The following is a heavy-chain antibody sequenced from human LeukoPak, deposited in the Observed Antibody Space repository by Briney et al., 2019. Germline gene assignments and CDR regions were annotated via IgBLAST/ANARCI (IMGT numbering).Heavy chain of an antibody. Sequence: GGSLRLSCAASGFTLSLYAMSWVRQAPGKGLEWVSATSSSDSGTYYADSVRGRFTISRDNSKNRLYLQMNSLRSEDAAVYYCAKAPVTTCRGAFCYPFDYWGLGTLVTVSS. V-gene: IGHV3-23*01. CDR3: AKAPVTTCRGAFCYPFDY. CDR2: TSSSDSGT. D-gene: IGHD2-15*01. CDR1: GFTLSLYA. J-gene: IGHJ4*02.